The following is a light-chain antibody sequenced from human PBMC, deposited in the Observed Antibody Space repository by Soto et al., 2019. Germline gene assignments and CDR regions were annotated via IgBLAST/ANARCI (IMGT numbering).Light chain of an antibody. Sequence: QSVLTQPPSASGTPGQRVTISCSGSSSNIGSNYVYWYQQLPGTAPKLLIYRNNQRPSGVPDRFSGSKSGTSASLAISGLRSEDEADYYCAAWDDSLSXYVFGTGTKVTVL. CDR1: SSNIGSNY. CDR3: AAWDDSLSXYV. V-gene: IGLV1-47*01. J-gene: IGLJ1*01. CDR2: RNN.